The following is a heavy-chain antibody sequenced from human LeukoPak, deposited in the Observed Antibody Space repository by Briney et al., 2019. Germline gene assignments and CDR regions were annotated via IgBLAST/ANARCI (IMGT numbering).Heavy chain of an antibody. Sequence: SETLSLTCTVSGGSISSSSYYWGWIRQPPGKGLEWIGSIYYSGSTYYNPSLKSRVTISVDTSKNQFSLKLSSVTAADTAVYYCARGGYYYDSSGYYYSEKLNWFDPWGQGTLVTVSS. D-gene: IGHD3-22*01. CDR3: ARGGYYYDSSGYYYSEKLNWFDP. CDR1: GGSISSSSYY. V-gene: IGHV4-39*01. CDR2: IYYSGST. J-gene: IGHJ5*02.